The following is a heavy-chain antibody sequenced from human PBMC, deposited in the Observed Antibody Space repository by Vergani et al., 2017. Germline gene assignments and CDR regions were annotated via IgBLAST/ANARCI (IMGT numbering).Heavy chain of an antibody. CDR1: GGSFSGYY. CDR3: AGHYGSGSYYNDRWFDP. Sequence: QVQLQQWGAGLLKPSETLSLTCAVYGGSFSGYYWSWIRQPPGKGLEWIGEINHSGSTNYNPSLKSRVTISVDTSKNQFSLKLSSVTAEDTAVYYCAGHYGSGSYYNDRWFDPWGQGTLVTVSS. CDR2: INHSGST. V-gene: IGHV4-34*01. D-gene: IGHD3-10*01. J-gene: IGHJ5*02.